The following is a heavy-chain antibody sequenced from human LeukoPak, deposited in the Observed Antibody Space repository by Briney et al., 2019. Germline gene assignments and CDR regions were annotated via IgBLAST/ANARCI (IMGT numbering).Heavy chain of an antibody. V-gene: IGHV3-30*04. CDR3: AREEPYCSSTSCYLGYGMDA. D-gene: IGHD2-2*01. J-gene: IGHJ6*04. CDR2: ISYDGSNK. Sequence: PGRSLRLSCAASGFTFSSYAMHWVRQAPGKGLEWVAVISYDGSNKYYADSVKGRFTISRDNSKNTLYLQMNSLRAEDTAVYYCAREEPYCSSTSCYLGYGMDAWGKGTTVTVSS. CDR1: GFTFSSYA.